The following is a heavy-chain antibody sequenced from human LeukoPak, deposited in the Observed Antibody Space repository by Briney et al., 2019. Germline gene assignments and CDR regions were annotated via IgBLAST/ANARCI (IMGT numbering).Heavy chain of an antibody. CDR3: ARGRGGTNLRHFDY. CDR1: GYTFTSYD. CDR2: MNPNSGNT. J-gene: IGHJ4*02. V-gene: IGHV1-8*01. Sequence: ASVTVSCKASGYTFTSYDINWVRQATGQGLEWMGWMNPNSGNTGYAQKFQGRVTMTRNTSISTAYMELSSLRSEDTAVYYCARGRGGTNLRHFDYWGQGTLVTVSS. D-gene: IGHD2-15*01.